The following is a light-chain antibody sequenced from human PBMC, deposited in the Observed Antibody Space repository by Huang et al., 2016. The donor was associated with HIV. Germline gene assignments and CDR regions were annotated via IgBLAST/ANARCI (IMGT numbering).Light chain of an antibody. V-gene: IGKV3-11*01. CDR1: QSVSSY. CDR3: QQRSNWFLT. Sequence: EIVLTQSPATLSLSPGERATLSCRASQSVSSYFAWYQQKPGQAPRLLIYEASNRATGIPARFSGSGSGTDFTLTISSLEPEDFAVYYCQQRSNWFLTCGGGTKVEIK. CDR2: EAS. J-gene: IGKJ4*01.